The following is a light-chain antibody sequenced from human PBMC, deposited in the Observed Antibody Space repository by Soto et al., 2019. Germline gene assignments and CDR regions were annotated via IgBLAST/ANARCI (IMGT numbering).Light chain of an antibody. CDR2: AAS. Sequence: AIRMTQSPSSLSASTGDRVNITCRASQGISSYLAWYQQKPGKAPKLLIYAASTLQSGVPSRFSGSGSGTDFTLTIGRLQSEDFATYYCQQYYSYSPTFGQGTKVEIK. CDR1: QGISSY. J-gene: IGKJ1*01. V-gene: IGKV1-8*01. CDR3: QQYYSYSPT.